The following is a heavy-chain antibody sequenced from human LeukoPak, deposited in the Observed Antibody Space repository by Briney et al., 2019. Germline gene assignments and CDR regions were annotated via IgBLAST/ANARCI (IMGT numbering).Heavy chain of an antibody. V-gene: IGHV4-39*07. CDR3: AREHVYYFDD. CDR2: VYYGAT. Sequence: SETLSLTCIVSGGSISSSSYYWGWIRQPPGKGLEWIASVYYGATYYNPSLKSRATISIDTSKNQFSLKLSSVTVADTAVYYCAREHVYYFDDWGQGTLVTVSS. CDR1: GGSISSSSYY. J-gene: IGHJ4*02.